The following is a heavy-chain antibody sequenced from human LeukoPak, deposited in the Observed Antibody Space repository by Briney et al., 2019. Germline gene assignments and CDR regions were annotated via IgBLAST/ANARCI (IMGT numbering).Heavy chain of an antibody. CDR3: TTARGWLQLYY. D-gene: IGHD5-24*01. J-gene: IGHJ4*02. V-gene: IGHV3-15*01. Sequence: GGSLRLSCAASGFTFSNAWMSWVRQAPGKGLEWVGRIKSKTDGGTTDYAAPVKGRFTISRDDSKNTLYLQMNSLKTEDTAVCYCTTARGWLQLYYWGQGTLVTVSS. CDR1: GFTFSNAW. CDR2: IKSKTDGGTT.